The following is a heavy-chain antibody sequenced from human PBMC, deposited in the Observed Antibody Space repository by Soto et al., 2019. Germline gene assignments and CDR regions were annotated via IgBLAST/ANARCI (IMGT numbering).Heavy chain of an antibody. D-gene: IGHD1-26*01. J-gene: IGHJ4*02. CDR1: GFSFSSYW. V-gene: IGHV3-74*01. CDR3: APQLGKIDY. CDR2: VSSDGRST. Sequence: EVQLVESGGGLAQPGGSLRLSCVASGFSFSSYWMHWVRQTPGKGLVWVSRVSSDGRSTTYADSVKGRFTISRDDAKSTLYLKRNSLRVEDRVVYYCAPQLGKIDYWGQGPLVPLPS.